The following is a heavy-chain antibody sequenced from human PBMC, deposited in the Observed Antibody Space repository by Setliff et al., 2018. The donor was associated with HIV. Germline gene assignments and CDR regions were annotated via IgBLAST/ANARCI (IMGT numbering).Heavy chain of an antibody. D-gene: IGHD2-21*01. J-gene: IGHJ6*03. CDR2: INPGGGNT. CDR3: ARLSIPAYYYMDV. CDR1: GYTFTGNY. V-gene: IGHV1-46*01. Sequence: ASVKVSCKASGYTFTGNYIHWVRQAPGQGLEWMGIINPGGGNTRYAQRFQGRVTMTTVTSTSTAYMELRSLRSDDTAVYYCARLSIPAYYYMDVWGKGTTVTVSS.